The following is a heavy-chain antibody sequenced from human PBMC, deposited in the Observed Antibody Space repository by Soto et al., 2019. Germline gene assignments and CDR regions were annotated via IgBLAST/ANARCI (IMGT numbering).Heavy chain of an antibody. V-gene: IGHV4-59*08. J-gene: IGHJ5*02. CDR3: ARRRCLGGRCYAGIWLDP. CDR1: GDSISNYY. D-gene: IGHD2-15*01. Sequence: QVHLQESGPTLVKPSETLSLTCSVSGDSISNYYWNWVRQSPGKGLEWIGYVPYTGSSNYNPSLESRLXXXMXXAKNQSSWRLTSVPAADTARYYCARRRCLGGRCYAGIWLDPWGQGILVTVSS. CDR2: VPYTGSS.